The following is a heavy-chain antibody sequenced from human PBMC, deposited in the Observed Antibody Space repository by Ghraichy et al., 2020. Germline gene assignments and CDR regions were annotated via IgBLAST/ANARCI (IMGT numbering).Heavy chain of an antibody. V-gene: IGHV1-2*02. D-gene: IGHD3-3*01. J-gene: IGHJ6*03. Sequence: ASVKVSCKASGYTFTGYYMHWVRQAPGQGLEWMGWINPNSGGTNYAQKFQGRVTMTRDTSISTAYMELSRLRSDDTAVYYCARGGISICDFWSGYYALCYYYYYMDVWGKGTTVTVSS. CDR2: INPNSGGT. CDR1: GYTFTGYY. CDR3: ARGGISICDFWSGYYALCYYYYYMDV.